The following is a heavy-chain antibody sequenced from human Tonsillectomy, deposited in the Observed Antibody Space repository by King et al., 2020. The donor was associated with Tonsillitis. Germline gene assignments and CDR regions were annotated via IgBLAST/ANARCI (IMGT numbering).Heavy chain of an antibody. D-gene: IGHD3-22*01. CDR3: AADPNFYDSSALFRDAFDI. V-gene: IGHV1-58*02. J-gene: IGHJ3*02. CDR1: GFTFSNSA. Sequence: QLVQSGPEVKKPGTSVKVSCKASGFTFSNSAMQWVRQARGERLEWIGWIVVGTANTDHAQNFQERVTITRDMSTNTVFMERSSLRSEDTAVYYCAADPNFYDSSALFRDAFDIWGQGTMVTVSS. CDR2: IVVGTANT.